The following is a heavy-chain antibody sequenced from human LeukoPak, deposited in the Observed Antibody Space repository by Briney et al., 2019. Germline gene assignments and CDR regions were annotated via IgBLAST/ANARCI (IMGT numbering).Heavy chain of an antibody. CDR1: GYRFTSYG. Sequence: ASVKVSCKTSGYRFTSYGFSWVRQPPGQGLEWMGWFSTYNDKKDYAQKFQGRVIMTTDRSTTTAYMELGSLRSDDTAVYYCARHSGSYAFDYWGQGTLVTVSS. D-gene: IGHD1-26*01. CDR3: ARHSGSYAFDY. V-gene: IGHV1-18*01. J-gene: IGHJ4*02. CDR2: FSTYNDKK.